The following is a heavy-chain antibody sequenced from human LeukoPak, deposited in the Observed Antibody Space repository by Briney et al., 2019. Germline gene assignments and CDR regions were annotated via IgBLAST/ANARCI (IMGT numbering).Heavy chain of an antibody. Sequence: GGSLRLSCAASGFTFSSYGMHWVRQAPGKGLEWVAFIRYDGSNKYYADSVKGRFTISRDNSKNTLYLQMNSLRAEDTAVYYCAKTLDPPTQKYYFDYWGQGTLVTVSS. CDR1: GFTFSSYG. D-gene: IGHD3/OR15-3a*01. J-gene: IGHJ4*02. CDR3: AKTLDPPTQKYYFDY. V-gene: IGHV3-30*02. CDR2: IRYDGSNK.